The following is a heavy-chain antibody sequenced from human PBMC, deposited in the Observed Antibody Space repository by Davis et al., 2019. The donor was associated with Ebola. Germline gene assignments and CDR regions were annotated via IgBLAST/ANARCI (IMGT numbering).Heavy chain of an antibody. CDR1: GGTFSSYA. Sequence: SVKVSCKASGGTFSSYAISWVRQAPGQGLEWMGGIIPIFGTANYAQKFQGRVTITADKSTSTAYMELSSLRSEDTAVYYCARDRGGLSSGYDSPFDPWGQGTLVTVSS. CDR2: IIPIFGTA. CDR3: ARDRGGLSSGYDSPFDP. V-gene: IGHV1-69*06. D-gene: IGHD5-12*01. J-gene: IGHJ5*02.